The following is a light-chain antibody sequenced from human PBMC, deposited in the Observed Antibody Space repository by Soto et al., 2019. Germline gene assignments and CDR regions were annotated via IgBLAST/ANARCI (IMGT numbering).Light chain of an antibody. CDR3: QQYYNPPWT. CDR2: WAS. V-gene: IGKV4-1*01. J-gene: IGKJ1*01. Sequence: DTVMSQSPASLAVSLGGRATINCKSSQRLLYRSNNKNYLAWYQHKAGQPPKLLIYWASTRDSGVPDRFSGSGSGTDFTLTSNSVQAEDVAVYYCQQYYNPPWTFGQGTKVEI. CDR1: QRLLYRSNNKNY.